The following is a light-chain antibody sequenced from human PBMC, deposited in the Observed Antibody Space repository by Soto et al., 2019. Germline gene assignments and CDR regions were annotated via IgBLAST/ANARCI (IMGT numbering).Light chain of an antibody. CDR3: QQYNSWPLT. CDR2: GAS. Sequence: IVLTQAPDTLSFSPGGIATLSFRASQTVNSKSLAWYQQKPGQAPRLLIYGASTRATGIPARFSGSGSGTEFTLTISSLQSEDFAVYYCQQYNSWPLTFGGGTKVDIK. J-gene: IGKJ4*01. CDR1: QTVNSKS. V-gene: IGKV3-15*01.